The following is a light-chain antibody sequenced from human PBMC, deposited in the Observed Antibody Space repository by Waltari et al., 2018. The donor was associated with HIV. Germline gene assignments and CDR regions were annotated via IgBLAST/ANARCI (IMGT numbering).Light chain of an antibody. Sequence: QSVLTQPPSVSAAPGQKVTISCSGSTSNIGNDYVSWYQHVPGAAPRLLIYHNNKRPSGIPDRFSGSRSGTSATLGITGLQTGDEAHYYCGTWDRSLSAAVFGGGTKLTVL. CDR3: GTWDRSLSAAV. CDR1: TSNIGNDY. V-gene: IGLV1-51*01. CDR2: HNN. J-gene: IGLJ3*02.